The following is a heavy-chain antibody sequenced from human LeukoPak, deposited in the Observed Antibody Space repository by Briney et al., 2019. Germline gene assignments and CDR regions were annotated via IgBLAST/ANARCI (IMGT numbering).Heavy chain of an antibody. J-gene: IGHJ6*03. V-gene: IGHV1-69*05. CDR2: IIPIFGTA. D-gene: IGHD1-20*01. CDR1: GGTYSSYA. Sequence: SVKVSCKASGGTYSSYAISWVRQAPGQGLEWMGGIIPIFGTANYAQKFQGRVTITTDESTSTAYMELSSLRSEDTAVYYCARASGITGTPYYYYMDVWGKGTTVTVSS. CDR3: ARASGITGTPYYYYMDV.